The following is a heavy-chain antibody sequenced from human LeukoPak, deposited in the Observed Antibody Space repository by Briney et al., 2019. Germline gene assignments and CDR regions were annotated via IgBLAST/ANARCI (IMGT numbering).Heavy chain of an antibody. J-gene: IGHJ4*02. CDR1: GLTFSNCV. CDR3: AGGYSDYDFFDS. V-gene: IGHV3-23*01. Sequence: GGSLRLSRTTSGLTFSNCVMTWVRQSPGKGLEWVSSISPSGGSTFYADSVKGRFTISRDNSKNTLYLQMSSLGAEDTAAYYCAGGYSDYDFFDSWGRGTLVTVSS. D-gene: IGHD5-12*01. CDR2: ISPSGGST.